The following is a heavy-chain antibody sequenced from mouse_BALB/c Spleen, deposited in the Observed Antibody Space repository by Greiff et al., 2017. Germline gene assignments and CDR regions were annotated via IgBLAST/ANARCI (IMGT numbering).Heavy chain of an antibody. CDR1: GYSFTDYI. Sequence: EVQLQQTGPELVKPGASVKISCKASGYSFTDYIMLWVKQSHGKSLEWIGNINPYYGSTSYNLKFKGKATLTVDKSSSTAYMQLNSLTSEDSAVYYCARSHYYGSSYAMDYWGQGTSVTVSS. V-gene: IGHV1-39*01. D-gene: IGHD1-1*01. CDR2: INPYYGST. CDR3: ARSHYYGSSYAMDY. J-gene: IGHJ4*01.